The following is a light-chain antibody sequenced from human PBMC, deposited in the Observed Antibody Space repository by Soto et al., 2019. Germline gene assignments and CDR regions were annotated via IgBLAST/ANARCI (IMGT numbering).Light chain of an antibody. CDR2: NVS. CDR3: QQYNTLNT. CDR1: QNVNSN. V-gene: IGKV3-15*01. J-gene: IGKJ2*01. Sequence: EIAMTQSPGTLSVSPGQRATLSCRASQNVNSNLAWYQQKPGHAPSLLMYNVSTRATGFPARFSGSGSGTEFTLTISSLQSEDSAIYYCQQYNTLNTFGQGTKLEIK.